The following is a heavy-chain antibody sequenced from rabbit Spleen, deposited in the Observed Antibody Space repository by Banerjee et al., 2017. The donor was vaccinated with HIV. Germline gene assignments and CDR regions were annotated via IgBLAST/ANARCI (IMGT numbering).Heavy chain of an antibody. Sequence: QEQLEESGGGLVKPEGSLTLTCKASGFPFSNKAVMCWVRQAPGKGLEWIACINIVTGKSVYASWAKGRFIMSRTSSTTVTLQMTRLTVADTATYFCARDAGTSFSTYGMDLWGPGTLVTVS. CDR3: ARDAGTSFSTYGMDL. V-gene: IGHV1S45*01. CDR1: GFPFSNKAV. J-gene: IGHJ6*01. CDR2: INIVTGKS. D-gene: IGHD8-1*01.